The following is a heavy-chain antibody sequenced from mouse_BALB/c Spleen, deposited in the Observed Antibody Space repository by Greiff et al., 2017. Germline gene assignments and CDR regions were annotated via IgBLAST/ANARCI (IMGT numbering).Heavy chain of an antibody. CDR3: ARRRRDGNYDY. CDR2: INPSTGYT. V-gene: IGHV1-7*01. CDR1: GYTFTSYW. Sequence: QVQLQQSGAELAKPGASVKMSCKASGYTFTSYWMHWVQQRPGQGLEWIGYINPSTGYTEYNQKFKDKATLTADKSSSTAYMQLSSLTSEDSAVYYCARRRRDGNYDYWGQGTTLTVSS. J-gene: IGHJ2*01. D-gene: IGHD2-1*01.